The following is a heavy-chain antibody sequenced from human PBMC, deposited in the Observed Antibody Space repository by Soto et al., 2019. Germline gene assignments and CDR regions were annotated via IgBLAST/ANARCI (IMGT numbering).Heavy chain of an antibody. V-gene: IGHV1-58*01. D-gene: IGHD6-6*01. CDR1: GFTFTSSA. Sequence: SVKVSCKASGFTFTSSAVQWVRQARGQRLEWIGWIVVGSGNTNYAQKFQERVTITRDMSTSTAYMELSSLRSEDTAVYYCAADGIAARPSDYWGQGTLVTVSS. CDR3: AADGIAARPSDY. CDR2: IVVGSGNT. J-gene: IGHJ4*02.